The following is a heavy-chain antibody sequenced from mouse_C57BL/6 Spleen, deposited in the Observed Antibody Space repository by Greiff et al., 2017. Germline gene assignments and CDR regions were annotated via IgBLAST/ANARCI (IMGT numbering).Heavy chain of an antibody. J-gene: IGHJ2*01. V-gene: IGHV1-15*01. CDR2: IDPETGGT. Sequence: VKLMQSGAELVRPGASVTLSCKASGYTFTDYEMHWVKQTPVHGLEWIGAIDPETGGTAYNQKFKGKAILTADKSSSTAYMELRSLTSEDSAVYYCTIQGYVPDYWGQGTTLTVSS. CDR3: TIQGYVPDY. CDR1: GYTFTDYE. D-gene: IGHD3-1*01.